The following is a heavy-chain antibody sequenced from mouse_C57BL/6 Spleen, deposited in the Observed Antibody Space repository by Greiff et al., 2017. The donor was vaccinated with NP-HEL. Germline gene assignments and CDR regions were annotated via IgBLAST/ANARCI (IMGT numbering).Heavy chain of an antibody. V-gene: IGHV1-82*01. Sequence: VKLMESGPELVKPGASVKISCKASGYAFSSSWMNWVKQRPGKGLEWIGRIYPGDGDTNYNGKFKGKATLTADKSSSTAYMQLSSLTSEDSAVYFCARLPITTVVARYFDVWGTGTTVTVSS. D-gene: IGHD1-1*01. CDR3: ARLPITTVVARYFDV. CDR2: IYPGDGDT. CDR1: GYAFSSSW. J-gene: IGHJ1*03.